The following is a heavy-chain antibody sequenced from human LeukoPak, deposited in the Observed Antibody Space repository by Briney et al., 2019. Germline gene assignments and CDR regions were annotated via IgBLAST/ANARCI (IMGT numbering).Heavy chain of an antibody. V-gene: IGHV3-23*01. Sequence: GGSLRLSCAASGFTFSNYAMSWVRQAPGKGLEWVSGISGSGDSTYYGDSVKGRFTISRDNSKNTLYLQMNSLRAEDTAVYYCAKEKQRNFDYWGQGILVTVSS. CDR1: GFTFSNYA. J-gene: IGHJ4*02. CDR3: AKEKQRNFDY. CDR2: ISGSGDST.